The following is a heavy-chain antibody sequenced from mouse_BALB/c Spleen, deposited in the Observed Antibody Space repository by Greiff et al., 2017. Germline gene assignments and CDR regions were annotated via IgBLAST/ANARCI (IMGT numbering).Heavy chain of an antibody. J-gene: IGHJ3*01. CDR2: IRNKANGYTT. D-gene: IGHD3-2*01. CDR1: GFTFTDYY. V-gene: IGHV7-3*02. Sequence: EVQVVESGGGLVQPGGSLRLSCATSGFTFTDYYMSWVRQPPGKALEWLGFIRNKANGYTTEYSASVKGRFTISRDNSQSILYLQMNTLRAEDSATYYCARNGDSSWFAYWGQGTLVTVSA. CDR3: ARNGDSSWFAY.